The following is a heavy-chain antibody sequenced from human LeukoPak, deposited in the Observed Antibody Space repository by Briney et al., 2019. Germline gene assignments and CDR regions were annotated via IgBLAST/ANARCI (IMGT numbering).Heavy chain of an antibody. D-gene: IGHD6-19*01. CDR1: GYTFTSYG. CDR2: ICAYNGNT. V-gene: IGHV1-18*01. J-gene: IGHJ4*02. Sequence: ASVKVSCKASGYTFTSYGISWVRQAPGQGLEWMGWICAYNGNTNYAQKLQGRVTMTTDTSTGTAYMELRSLRSDDTAVYYCARVGSGWSRNLNYFDYWGQGTLVTVSS. CDR3: ARVGSGWSRNLNYFDY.